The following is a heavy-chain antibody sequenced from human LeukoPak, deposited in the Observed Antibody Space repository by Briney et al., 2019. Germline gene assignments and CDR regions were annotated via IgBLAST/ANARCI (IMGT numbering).Heavy chain of an antibody. J-gene: IGHJ5*02. V-gene: IGHV3-23*01. CDR1: GFTFSSYA. CDR2: ISGSGVTT. Sequence: GGSLRLSCVASGFTFSSYAMSWVRQAPGKGPEWVSAISGSGVTTHYAGSVKGRFSISRDNSKNTLYLQVNSLRAEDTALYYCAPPPPWFDPWGQGTLVTVSS. CDR3: APPPPWFDP.